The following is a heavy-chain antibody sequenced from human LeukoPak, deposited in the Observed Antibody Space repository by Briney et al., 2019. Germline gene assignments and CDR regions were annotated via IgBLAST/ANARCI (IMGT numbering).Heavy chain of an antibody. J-gene: IGHJ4*02. Sequence: SETLPLTCTVSGGSISSSSYYWGWIRQPPGKGLEWIGSIYYSGSTYYNPSLKSRVTISVDTSKNQFSLKLSSVTAADTAVYYCVSVTTVGYPLRYWGQGTLVTVSS. CDR1: GGSISSSSYY. D-gene: IGHD4-11*01. V-gene: IGHV4-39*01. CDR2: IYYSGST. CDR3: VSVTTVGYPLRY.